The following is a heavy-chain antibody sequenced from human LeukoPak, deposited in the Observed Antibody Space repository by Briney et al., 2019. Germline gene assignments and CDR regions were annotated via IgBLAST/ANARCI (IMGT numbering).Heavy chain of an antibody. V-gene: IGHV3-33*01. J-gene: IGHJ4*02. D-gene: IGHD1-26*01. Sequence: GGSLRLSCVGSGFTFSSFGMHWVRQAPGKGLEWVAVIWYDGTNQYYADSVKGRFTTARDDSKNTLCLQMNSLRVEDTAVYYCARIFSGTYGDFDYWGQGTLVTVSS. CDR1: GFTFSSFG. CDR2: IWYDGTNQ. CDR3: ARIFSGTYGDFDY.